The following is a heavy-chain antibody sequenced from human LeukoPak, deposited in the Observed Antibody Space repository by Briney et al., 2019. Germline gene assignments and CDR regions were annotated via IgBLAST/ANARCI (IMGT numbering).Heavy chain of an antibody. CDR3: AKELFYGDYRGPFDY. Sequence: PGGSLRLSCAASGFTFSSYAMHWVRQAPGKGLEWVAVISYDGSNKYYADSVKGRFTISRDNAKNSLYLQMNSLRAEDTALYYCAKELFYGDYRGPFDYWGQGTLVTVSS. CDR2: ISYDGSNK. CDR1: GFTFSSYA. J-gene: IGHJ4*02. D-gene: IGHD4-17*01. V-gene: IGHV3-30-3*01.